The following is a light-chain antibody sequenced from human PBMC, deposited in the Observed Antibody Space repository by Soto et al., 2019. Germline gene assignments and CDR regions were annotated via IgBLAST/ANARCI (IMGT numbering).Light chain of an antibody. CDR2: DAS. Sequence: EIVLTQSPATLSLSPGERATLSCRASQSVASYLAWYQQKPGQAPSLLIYDASNRATGIPARFSGSGSGTDFNLTISSLEPEDFVVSYCQQRSDWPITFGQGTRLEIK. CDR1: QSVASY. CDR3: QQRSDWPIT. V-gene: IGKV3-11*01. J-gene: IGKJ5*01.